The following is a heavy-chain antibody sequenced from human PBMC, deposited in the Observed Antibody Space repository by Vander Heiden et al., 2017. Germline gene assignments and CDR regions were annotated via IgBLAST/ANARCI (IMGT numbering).Heavy chain of an antibody. V-gene: IGHV5-51*01. J-gene: IGHJ4*02. CDR2: FYPADFDF. CDR1: GYTFDNYW. Sequence: EVQLVQSGPEVKKPGDSLTISCQGFGYTFDNYWVVWVRQLPGKGLEWMGIFYPADFDFRYSPSFQGQVSISVDKSINTAYLQWSSLKASDTAMYYCARRISLTGREFDYWGQGTLVTVSS. D-gene: IGHD2-8*02. CDR3: ARRISLTGREFDY.